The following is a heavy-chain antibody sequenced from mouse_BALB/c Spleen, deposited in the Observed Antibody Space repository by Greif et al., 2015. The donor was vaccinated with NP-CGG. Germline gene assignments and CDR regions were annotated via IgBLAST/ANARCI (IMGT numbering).Heavy chain of an antibody. J-gene: IGHJ2*01. CDR3: AIYDGYYFDY. CDR2: INPSTGYT. Sequence: VKLQESGAELAKPGASVKMSCKASGYTFTSYWMHWVKQRPGQGLEWIGYINPSTGYTEYNQKFKDKATLTAYKSSSTAYMQLSSLTSEDSAVYYCAIYDGYYFDYWGQGTTLTVSS. CDR1: GYTFTSYW. V-gene: IGHV1-7*01. D-gene: IGHD2-3*01.